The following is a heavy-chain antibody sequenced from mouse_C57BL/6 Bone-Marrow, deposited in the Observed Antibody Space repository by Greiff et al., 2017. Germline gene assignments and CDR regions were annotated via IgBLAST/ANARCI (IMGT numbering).Heavy chain of an antibody. J-gene: IGHJ1*03. CDR2: INPSKGGT. D-gene: IGHD2-3*01. V-gene: IGHV1-53*01. CDR3: SSIYDGYRYWYFDV. CDR1: GYTFTSYW. Sequence: QVQLQQPGTELVKPGASVKLSCKASGYTFTSYWMHWVKQRPGQGLEWIGNINPSKGGTNYNEKFKSKATLPVEKSSSKAYMQLSCLTSEDSAVYYCSSIYDGYRYWYFDVWGTGTTVTVSS.